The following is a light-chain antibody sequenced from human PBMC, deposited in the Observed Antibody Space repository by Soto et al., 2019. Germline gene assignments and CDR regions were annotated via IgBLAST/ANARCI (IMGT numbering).Light chain of an antibody. CDR3: QQYGSSPT. J-gene: IGKJ4*01. V-gene: IGKV3-20*01. CDR2: GAS. CDR1: QSVSSSY. Sequence: EIVLTQSPGTLSLSPGERATLSCRASQSVSSSYLAWYQQKPGQAPRLLIYGASSRATGIPDRFSGSGSGTDFTLTISRLEPEDFGVYYCQQYGSSPTFGRGLKVEIK.